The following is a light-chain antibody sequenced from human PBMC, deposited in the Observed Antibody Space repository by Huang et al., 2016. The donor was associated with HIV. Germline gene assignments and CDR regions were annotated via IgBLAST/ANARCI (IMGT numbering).Light chain of an antibody. V-gene: IGKV3-20*01. Sequence: EVVLTQSQDTLSSSPGERVTVSCRASQSLSTSYIAWYQQRPGQAPRLLIYGASTRATDISDRFSGSVSGTDFTLTINRLEPADFAMYYCQQYGTSPYTFGQGTNLEIK. J-gene: IGKJ2*01. CDR1: QSLSTSY. CDR2: GAS. CDR3: QQYGTSPYT.